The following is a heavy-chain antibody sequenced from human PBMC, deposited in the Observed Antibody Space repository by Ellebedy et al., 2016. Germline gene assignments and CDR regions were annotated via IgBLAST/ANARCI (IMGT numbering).Heavy chain of an antibody. CDR1: GGSISSRYW. J-gene: IGHJ5*01. Sequence: SETLSLXCAVSGGSISSRYWWNWVRQPPGKGLEWVGETYHTGTTNYNPSLKSRVTISVDKSKNQFSLNLNSVTAADTAVYYCANRDYDFGKFDSWGQGTRVTVSS. CDR3: ANRDYDFGKFDS. CDR2: TYHTGTT. D-gene: IGHD3-3*01. V-gene: IGHV4-4*02.